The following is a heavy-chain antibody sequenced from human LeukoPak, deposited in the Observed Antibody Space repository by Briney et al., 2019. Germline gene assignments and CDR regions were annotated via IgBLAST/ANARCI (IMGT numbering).Heavy chain of an antibody. CDR3: ARGKHMITFGGPNYY. V-gene: IGHV1-46*01. D-gene: IGHD3-16*01. Sequence: ASVKVSCKASGYTFTSYYMHWVRQAPGQGLEWMGIINPSGGSTSYAQKFQGRVTMTRGTSTSTVYMELSSLRSEDTAVYYCARGKHMITFGGPNYYWGQGTLVTVSS. CDR1: GYTFTSYY. J-gene: IGHJ4*02. CDR2: INPSGGST.